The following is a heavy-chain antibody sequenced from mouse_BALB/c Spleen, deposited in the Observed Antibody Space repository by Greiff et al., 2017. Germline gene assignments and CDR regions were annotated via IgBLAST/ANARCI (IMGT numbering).Heavy chain of an antibody. D-gene: IGHD1-1*02. V-gene: IGHV1S56*01. CDR2: IYPGDGST. Sequence: VQLQQSGPELVKPGASVKMSCKASGYTFTSYYIHWVKQRPGQGLEWIGWIYPGDGSTKYNEKFKGKTTLTADKSSSTAYMLLSSLTSEDSAIYFCARDYLYYAMDYWGQGTSVTVSS. CDR1: GYTFTSYY. J-gene: IGHJ4*01. CDR3: ARDYLYYAMDY.